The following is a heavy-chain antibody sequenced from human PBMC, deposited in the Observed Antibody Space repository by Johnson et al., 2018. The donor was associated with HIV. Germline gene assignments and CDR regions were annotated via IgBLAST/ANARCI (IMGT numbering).Heavy chain of an antibody. CDR3: AKDLRGGNKGFDAFDI. D-gene: IGHD4-23*01. J-gene: IGHJ3*02. V-gene: IGHV3-9*01. Sequence: VLLVESGGGLVQPGRSLRLSCAASGFTFDDFAMHWVRQAPGKGLEWVSGISWNSNSIGYADSVKGRFTISRDNAKNSLYLQMNSLRAEDTALYYCAKDLRGGNKGFDAFDIGGQGTMVTVSS. CDR2: ISWNSNSI. CDR1: GFTFDDFA.